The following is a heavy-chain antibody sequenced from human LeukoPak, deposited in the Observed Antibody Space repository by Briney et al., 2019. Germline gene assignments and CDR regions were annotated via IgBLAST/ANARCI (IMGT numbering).Heavy chain of an antibody. D-gene: IGHD3-22*01. CDR1: GGSISSYY. Sequence: SETLSLTCTVSGGSISSYYWSWIRQPPGKGLEWIGYIYYSGSTNYNPSLKSRVTISVDTSKNQFSLKLSSVTAADTAVYYCARDQHYYDSSGTPAEEDVWGKGTTVTISS. CDR2: IYYSGST. V-gene: IGHV4-59*01. CDR3: ARDQHYYDSSGTPAEEDV. J-gene: IGHJ6*04.